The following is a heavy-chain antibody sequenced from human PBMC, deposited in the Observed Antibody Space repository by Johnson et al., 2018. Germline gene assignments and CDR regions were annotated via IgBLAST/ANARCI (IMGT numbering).Heavy chain of an antibody. CDR1: GFTFSRYW. V-gene: IGHV3-74*01. Sequence: VQLQESGGGSVQPGGSLRLSCVAFGFTFSRYWLHWVRQAPGKGLVLVSRMSSDGRTIHYAVSVKGRLTISRANAKNTLYLQMNSLRADDTAVDYCARERGGSVSYGDAFDIWGQGTMVTVSS. J-gene: IGHJ3*02. CDR3: ARERGGSVSYGDAFDI. D-gene: IGHD5-18*01. CDR2: MSSDGRTI.